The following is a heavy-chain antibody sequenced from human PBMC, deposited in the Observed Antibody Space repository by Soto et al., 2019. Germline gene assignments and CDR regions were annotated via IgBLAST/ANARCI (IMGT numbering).Heavy chain of an antibody. Sequence: PVGSRRLSCAASGFTFSNYDMHWVRQAPGEGLEWVSGIGAASDTYYPVSVQGRFTVSRDNAKKSLYLQMNSLRAGDTAVYYCARGVLGPGDYYYGMDVWGQGTTVTVSS. CDR2: IGAASDT. CDR1: GFTFSNYD. V-gene: IGHV3-13*01. D-gene: IGHD7-27*01. CDR3: ARGVLGPGDYYYGMDV. J-gene: IGHJ6*02.